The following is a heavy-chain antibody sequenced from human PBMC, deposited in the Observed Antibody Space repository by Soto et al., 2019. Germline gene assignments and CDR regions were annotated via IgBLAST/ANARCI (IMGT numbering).Heavy chain of an antibody. D-gene: IGHD6-6*01. V-gene: IGHV4-31*03. CDR3: ATSSSPTYFGY. CDR1: GGSITGGGFY. J-gene: IGHJ4*02. Sequence: SETLSLTCTVSGGSITGGGFYWSWIRQHPEKGLEWIGYIYFSGSTYYNPSLKSRLAISVDTSKNQFSLKLSSVTAADTAVYYCATSSSPTYFGYWGQGTLVTVSS. CDR2: IYFSGST.